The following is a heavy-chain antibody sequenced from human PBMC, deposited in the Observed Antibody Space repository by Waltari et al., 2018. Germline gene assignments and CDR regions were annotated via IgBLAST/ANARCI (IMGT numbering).Heavy chain of an antibody. CDR1: AGSISSSSSY. CDR3: ARHYADNFWSGQGHFDP. D-gene: IGHD3-3*01. J-gene: IGHJ5*02. CDR2: IYFGGTT. Sequence: QLQLHESGPGLVKPSETLSLTCTVSAGSISSSSSYWGWIRQPPGKGLEWIGSIYFGGTTYYNPSLKSRVTISVDTSKNQFSLKLTSVTAADTSVYYCARHYADNFWSGQGHFDPWGQGTLVTVSS. V-gene: IGHV4-39*01.